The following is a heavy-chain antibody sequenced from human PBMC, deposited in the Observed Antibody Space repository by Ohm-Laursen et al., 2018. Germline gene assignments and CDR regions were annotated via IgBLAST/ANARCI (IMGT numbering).Heavy chain of an antibody. J-gene: IGHJ4*02. CDR1: GASISGRDYY. V-gene: IGHV4-39*01. D-gene: IGHD3-22*01. CDR3: ARHSSGYTTSPFDY. CDR2: LYYSGGT. Sequence: SETLSLTCTVSGASISGRDYYWSWIRQPQGKGLEWIGSLYYSGGTYYNPSLKSRVTMSLDTSKHQFSLKLSSLTAADSAVYYCARHSSGYTTSPFDYWGQGTLVTVSS.